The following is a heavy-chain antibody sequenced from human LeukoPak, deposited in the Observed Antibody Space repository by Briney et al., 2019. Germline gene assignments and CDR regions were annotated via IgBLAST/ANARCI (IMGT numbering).Heavy chain of an antibody. CDR3: ARASRIFGVVSHYFDY. Sequence: PSETLSLTCTVSGGSISSSSYYWGWIRQPPGKGLERIGSIYYSGSTYYNPSLKSRVTISADTSKNQFSLKLSSVTAADTAVYYCARASRIFGVVSHYFDYWGQGTLVTVSS. V-gene: IGHV4-39*07. D-gene: IGHD3-3*01. CDR2: IYYSGST. CDR1: GGSISSSSYY. J-gene: IGHJ4*02.